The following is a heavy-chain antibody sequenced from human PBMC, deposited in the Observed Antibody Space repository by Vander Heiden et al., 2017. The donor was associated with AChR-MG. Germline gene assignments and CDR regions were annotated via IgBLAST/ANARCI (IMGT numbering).Heavy chain of an antibody. J-gene: IGHJ4*02. CDR3: ASAIVKNGIFYLDY. CDR2: ISTSGRTI. V-gene: IGHV3-11*01. CDR1: RLSFRDYT. D-gene: IGHD2-8*01. Sequence: QLQLVESGGGTVKPGGSLRPPCEASRLSFRDYTMSWIPPAPRKGLEWVSYISTSGRTIDYAVTRQGRFSISRDNAKNSLFLQMNSLRVEDTGIYYCASAIVKNGIFYLDYCGQGTLVTVSS.